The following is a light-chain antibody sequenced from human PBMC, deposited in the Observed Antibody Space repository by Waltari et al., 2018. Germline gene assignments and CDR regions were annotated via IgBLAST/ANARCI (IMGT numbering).Light chain of an antibody. CDR3: MQALQTFT. J-gene: IGKJ3*01. V-gene: IGKV2-28*01. CDR2: LGS. CDR1: QSLLDRNGSNC. Sequence: EIVMTQSPLSLPVTPGEPASISCRSSQSLLDRNGSNCLDWYLQKPGQSPQLLNYLGSNRASGVPDRFSGSGSATDFTLKISRVEAEDVGVYYCMQALQTFTFGPGTKVDIK.